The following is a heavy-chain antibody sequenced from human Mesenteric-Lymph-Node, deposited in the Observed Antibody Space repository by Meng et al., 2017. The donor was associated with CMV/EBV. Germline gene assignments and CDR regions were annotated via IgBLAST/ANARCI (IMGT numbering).Heavy chain of an antibody. CDR1: GGSFSGYY. D-gene: IGHD4-23*01. CDR2: INHSGST. J-gene: IGHJ4*02. CDR3: ARHQRWLKSEGGFNY. V-gene: IGHV4-34*01. Sequence: ALVQQWGAGPLKPSETPSLTCVVYGGSFSGYYWSWIRQPPGKGLEWIGEINHSGSTNYNPSLKSRVTISVDTSKNQFSLKLSSVTAADTAVYYCARHQRWLKSEGGFNYWGQGTLVTVSS.